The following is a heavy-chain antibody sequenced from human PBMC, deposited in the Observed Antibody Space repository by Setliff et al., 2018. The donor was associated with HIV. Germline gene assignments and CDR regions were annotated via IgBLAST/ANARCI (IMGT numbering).Heavy chain of an antibody. CDR2: IYYSGST. CDR3: ARESYGSGTYDY. D-gene: IGHD3-10*01. J-gene: IGHJ4*02. CDR1: GGSIWNYY. V-gene: IGHV4-39*02. Sequence: SETLSLTCTVSGGSIWNYYWSWIRQPPGKGLEWIGTIYYSGSTYYNPSLKSRVTISTDTSKNQFSLKVRSVTAADSAVYYCARESYGSGTYDYWGQGTLVTVSS.